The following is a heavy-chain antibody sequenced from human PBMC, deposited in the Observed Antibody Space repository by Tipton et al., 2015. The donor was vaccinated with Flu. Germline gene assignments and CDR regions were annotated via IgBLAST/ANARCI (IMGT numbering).Heavy chain of an antibody. CDR3: ARGYGDDIRREFGY. J-gene: IGHJ4*02. V-gene: IGHV1-2*06. Sequence: QLVQSGAEVKTPGASVRVSCKASGYTFSDYYMHWVRQAPGQGLEWRGRMNPKSGDTGYAPRFQGRVTMARDTSMSTAYMELRGLRYDDTAVYYCARGYGDDIRREFGYWGQGTLVSVSS. D-gene: IGHD4-17*01. CDR2: MNPKSGDT. CDR1: GYTFSDYY.